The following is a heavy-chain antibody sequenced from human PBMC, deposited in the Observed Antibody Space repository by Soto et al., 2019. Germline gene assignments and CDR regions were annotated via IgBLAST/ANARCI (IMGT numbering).Heavy chain of an antibody. Sequence: PSETLSLTCTVSGGSISSSSYYWGWIRQPPGKGLEWIGSIYYSGSTYYNPSLKSRVTISVDTSKNQFSLKLSSVTAADTAVYYCARPIYDFWSGSYYNWFDPWGQGTLVTVSS. CDR1: GGSISSSSYY. CDR2: IYYSGST. J-gene: IGHJ5*02. D-gene: IGHD3-3*01. V-gene: IGHV4-39*01. CDR3: ARPIYDFWSGSYYNWFDP.